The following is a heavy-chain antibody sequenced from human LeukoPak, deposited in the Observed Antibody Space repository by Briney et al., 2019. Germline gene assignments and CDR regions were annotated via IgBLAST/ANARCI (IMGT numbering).Heavy chain of an antibody. D-gene: IGHD6-19*01. Sequence: ASVKVSCKASGYTFTSYYMHWVRQAPGQGLEWMGIINPSGGSTSYAQKFQGRVTMTRDTSTSTVYMELSSLRSEDTAIYYCARPPRSSDWYLNYFDPWGQGTLVTVSS. CDR1: GYTFTSYY. CDR2: INPSGGST. V-gene: IGHV1-46*01. J-gene: IGHJ5*02. CDR3: ARPPRSSDWYLNYFDP.